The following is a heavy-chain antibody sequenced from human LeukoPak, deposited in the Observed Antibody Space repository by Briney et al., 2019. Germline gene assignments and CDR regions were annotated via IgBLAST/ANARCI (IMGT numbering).Heavy chain of an antibody. V-gene: IGHV4-38-2*02. J-gene: IGHJ4*02. CDR1: GNSLCSGHY. D-gene: IGHD3-9*01. Sequence: KPLETLSPSRSVSGNSLCSGHYWGWIPQTPGNRLAWIGSIYLSGTTYYNPTLKSRVTISVDTSKNQFSLKLSSVTAADTAVYCCVRIVILSGFSFYFDPWGQGTLVTVSS. CDR3: VRIVILSGFSFYFDP. CDR2: IYLSGTT.